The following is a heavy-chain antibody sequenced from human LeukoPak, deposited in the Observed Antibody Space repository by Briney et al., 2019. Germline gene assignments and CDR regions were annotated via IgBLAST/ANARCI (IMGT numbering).Heavy chain of an antibody. J-gene: IGHJ6*02. Sequence: SETLSLTCSDSGGSISSDYWNWIRQPPGKGLEWIGNIYNSGSTNYNPSLKSRVTISVDTSKNQFSLMVSSVTAADTAVYYCARSRFGSGTYCYYGMDVWGQGTTVTVSS. CDR3: ARSRFGSGTYCYYGMDV. CDR2: IYNSGST. CDR1: GGSISSDY. V-gene: IGHV4-59*01. D-gene: IGHD3-10*01.